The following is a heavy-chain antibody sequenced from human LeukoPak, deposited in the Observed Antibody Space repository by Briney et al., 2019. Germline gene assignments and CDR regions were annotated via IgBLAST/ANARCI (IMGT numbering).Heavy chain of an antibody. V-gene: IGHV1-46*01. D-gene: IGHD3-10*01. CDR3: ARAPILNYYGSGSYGEGDY. CDR2: INPSGGST. J-gene: IGHJ4*02. CDR1: GYTFTSYY. Sequence: ASVKVSCKASGYTFTSYYMHWVRQAPGQGLEWMGIINPSGGSTSYAQKFQGRVTMTRDMSTSTVYMELSSLRSEDTAVYYCARAPILNYYGSGSYGEGDYWGQGTLVTVSS.